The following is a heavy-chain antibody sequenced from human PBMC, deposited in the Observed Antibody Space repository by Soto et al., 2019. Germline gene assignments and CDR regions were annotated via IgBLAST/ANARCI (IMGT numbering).Heavy chain of an antibody. CDR2: IIPIFGTA. CDR1: GGTFSSYA. J-gene: IGHJ4*02. Sequence: ASVKVSCKASGGTFSSYAISWVRQAPGQGLEWMGGIIPIFGTANYAQKFQGRDTITADESTSTAYMELNSMRSDDTAVYYCAKVLAAVGTDYWGQGTLVTVSS. D-gene: IGHD6-13*01. CDR3: AKVLAAVGTDY. V-gene: IGHV1-69*13.